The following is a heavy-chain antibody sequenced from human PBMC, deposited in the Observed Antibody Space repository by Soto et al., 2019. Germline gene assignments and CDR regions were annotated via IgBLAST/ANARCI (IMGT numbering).Heavy chain of an antibody. V-gene: IGHV3-33*06. CDR2: IWYDGSNK. Sequence: PGRSRRLYCGAGGFTFCRCGMHWVSQAPGKGLEWVAVIWYDGSNKYYADSVKGRFTISRDNSKNTLYLQMNSLRAEDTAVYYCAKDLRPYYYDSSGYNSDWYFDLWGRGTLVTVSS. CDR3: AKDLRPYYYDSSGYNSDWYFDL. D-gene: IGHD3-22*01. CDR1: GFTFCRCG. J-gene: IGHJ2*01.